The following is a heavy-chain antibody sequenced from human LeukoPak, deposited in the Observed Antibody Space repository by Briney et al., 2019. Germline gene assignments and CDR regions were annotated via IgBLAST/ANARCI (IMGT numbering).Heavy chain of an antibody. CDR1: GFTFSNYW. CDR2: IKQDGSEK. V-gene: IGHV3-7*01. Sequence: PGGSLRLSCAASGFTFSNYWMSWVRQAPGKGLEWVANIKQDGSEKYYVDSVKGRFTVSRDNAKNSLFLQMNSLRAGDTAMYYCVTETTVTGWGYWGQGTLVTVSS. J-gene: IGHJ4*02. D-gene: IGHD4-17*01. CDR3: VTETTVTGWGY.